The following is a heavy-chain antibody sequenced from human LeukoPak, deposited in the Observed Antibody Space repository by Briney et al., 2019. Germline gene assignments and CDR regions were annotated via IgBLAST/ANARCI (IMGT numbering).Heavy chain of an antibody. CDR1: GFTFDDYA. Sequence: PGRSLRLSCAASGFTFDDYAMHWVRQAPGKGLEWVSGISWNSGSIGYADSVKGRFTISRDNAKNSLYLQMNSLRAEDTALYYCAKSPGPYGDPRFDYWGQGTLVTVSS. D-gene: IGHD4-17*01. CDR3: AKSPGPYGDPRFDY. CDR2: ISWNSGSI. J-gene: IGHJ4*02. V-gene: IGHV3-9*01.